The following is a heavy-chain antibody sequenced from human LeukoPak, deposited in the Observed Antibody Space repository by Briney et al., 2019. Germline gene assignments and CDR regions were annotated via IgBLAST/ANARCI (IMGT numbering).Heavy chain of an antibody. Sequence: ASVKVSCKASGGTFSSYAISWVRQAPGQGLEWMGGIIPIFGTANYAQKFQGGVTTTADESTSTAYMELSSLRSEDTAVYYRARSQRGDVDGFDYWGQGTLVTVSS. D-gene: IGHD3/OR15-3a*01. CDR3: ARSQRGDVDGFDY. CDR2: IIPIFGTA. CDR1: GGTFSSYA. V-gene: IGHV1-69*13. J-gene: IGHJ4*02.